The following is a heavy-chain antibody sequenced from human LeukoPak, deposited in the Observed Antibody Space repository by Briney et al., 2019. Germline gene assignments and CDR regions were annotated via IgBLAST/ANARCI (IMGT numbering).Heavy chain of an antibody. CDR3: ARVSAYGDYAGTLDY. Sequence: GGSLRLSCAASGFTVSSNYMSWVRQAPGKGLEWVSVIYSGGSTYYADSVKGRFTISRDNSKNTLYLQMNSLRAEDTAVYYCARVSAYGDYAGTLDYWGQGTLVTVSS. D-gene: IGHD4-17*01. CDR1: GFTVSSNY. CDR2: IYSGGST. V-gene: IGHV3-53*01. J-gene: IGHJ4*02.